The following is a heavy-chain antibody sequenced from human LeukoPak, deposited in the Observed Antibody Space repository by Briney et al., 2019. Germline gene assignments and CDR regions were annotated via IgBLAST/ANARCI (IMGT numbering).Heavy chain of an antibody. D-gene: IGHD2-2*01. Sequence: SQTLSLTCAISRDSVSSNSVTWNWIRQSPSRGLEWLGRTYYRSTWYNDYAVSVRGRITVSPDTSKNQFSLHLNSVTPEDTAVYYCARRLTQYDCFDPWGQGILVTVSS. CDR2: TYYRSTWYN. V-gene: IGHV6-1*01. CDR3: ARRLTQYDCFDP. J-gene: IGHJ5*02. CDR1: RDSVSSNSVT.